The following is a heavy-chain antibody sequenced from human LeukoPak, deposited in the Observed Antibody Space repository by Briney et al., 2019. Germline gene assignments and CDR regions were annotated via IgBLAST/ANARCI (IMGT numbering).Heavy chain of an antibody. CDR3: AKDRSCTSVSCYGRGSFDS. CDR1: GFTFSTYV. CDR2: ISGTGATT. J-gene: IGHJ4*01. D-gene: IGHD2-2*01. Sequence: QPGGSLRLSCAASGFTFSTYVLSWVRQAPGKGLEWVSGISGTGATTYYADSVKGRFSISRDNSNNTLYLQMNNLRAEDTAIYYCAKDRSCTSVSCYGRGSFDSWGQGTLLTVSS. V-gene: IGHV3-23*01.